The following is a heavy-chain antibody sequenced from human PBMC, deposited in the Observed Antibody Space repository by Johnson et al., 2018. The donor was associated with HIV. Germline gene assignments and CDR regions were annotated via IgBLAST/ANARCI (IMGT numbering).Heavy chain of an antibody. Sequence: VLLVESGGGLVQPGGSLRLSCTASGFRFSSSWMHWVRQAPGKGLVWVSRINSDGGSTAYADSVKGRFTISRDNSKNTLYLQMGSLRAEDMAVYYCARDQRWWLQSPGDFDIWGQGTMVTVSS. J-gene: IGHJ3*02. V-gene: IGHV3-74*03. CDR1: GFRFSSSW. CDR3: ARDQRWWLQSPGDFDI. D-gene: IGHD5-24*01. CDR2: INSDGGST.